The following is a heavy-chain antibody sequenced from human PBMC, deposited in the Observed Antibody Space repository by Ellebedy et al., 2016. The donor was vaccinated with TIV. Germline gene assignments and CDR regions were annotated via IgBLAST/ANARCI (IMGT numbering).Heavy chain of an antibody. Sequence: GGSLRLXXAASGFTFSNAWMSWVRQAPGKGLEWVGRIKSKTDGGTTDYAAPVKGRFTISRDDSKNTLYLQMNSLKTEDTAVYYCTTDDHYDFWSGYQYYFDYWGQGTLVTVSS. CDR3: TTDDHYDFWSGYQYYFDY. D-gene: IGHD3-3*01. CDR2: IKSKTDGGTT. J-gene: IGHJ4*02. CDR1: GFTFSNAW. V-gene: IGHV3-15*01.